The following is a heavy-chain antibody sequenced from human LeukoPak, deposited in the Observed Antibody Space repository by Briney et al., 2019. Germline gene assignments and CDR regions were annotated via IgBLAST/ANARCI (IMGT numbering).Heavy chain of an antibody. CDR3: AKICGGSCYADY. D-gene: IGHD2-15*01. CDR2: IKKDGSEK. Sequence: GGSLRLSCAASGFTFSSYWMSWVRQAPGKGLEWVANIKKDGSEKYYVDSVKGRFTISRDNSKNTLYLQMNSLRAEDTAVYYCAKICGGSCYADYWGQGTLVTVSS. CDR1: GFTFSSYW. V-gene: IGHV3-7*01. J-gene: IGHJ4*02.